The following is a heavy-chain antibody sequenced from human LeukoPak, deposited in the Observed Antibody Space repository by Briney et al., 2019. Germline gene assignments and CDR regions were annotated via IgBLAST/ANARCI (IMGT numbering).Heavy chain of an antibody. V-gene: IGHV3-20*04. CDR1: GLTFDDYG. D-gene: IGHD4-17*01. CDR2: INWNGGST. Sequence: GGSLRLSCAASGLTFDDYGMSWVRQAPGKGLEWVSGINWNGGSTGYADSVKGRFTISRDNAKNSLYLQMNSLRAKDTALYYCARDWSTVTTQAFDIWGQGTMVTVSS. CDR3: ARDWSTVTTQAFDI. J-gene: IGHJ3*02.